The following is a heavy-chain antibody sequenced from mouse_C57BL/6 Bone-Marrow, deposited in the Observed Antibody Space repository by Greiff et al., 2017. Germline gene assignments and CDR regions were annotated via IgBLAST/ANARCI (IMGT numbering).Heavy chain of an antibody. CDR1: GYTFTDYN. Sequence: EVQLQQSGPELVKPGASVKIPCKASGYTFTDYNMDWVKQSHGKSLEWIGDINPNNGGTIYNQKFKGKATLTVDKSSSTAYMELRSLTSEDTAVYYCARADTTVVPYFDDWGQGTTLTVSS. CDR3: ARADTTVVPYFDD. D-gene: IGHD1-1*01. V-gene: IGHV1-18*01. CDR2: INPNNGGT. J-gene: IGHJ2*01.